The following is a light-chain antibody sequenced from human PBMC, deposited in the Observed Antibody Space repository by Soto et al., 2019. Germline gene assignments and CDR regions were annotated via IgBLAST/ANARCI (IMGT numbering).Light chain of an antibody. CDR3: QQRSYPIT. V-gene: IGKV3-11*01. CDR2: GAS. Sequence: EIVLTQSPGTLSLSPGERATLSCRASQSVSSRLAWYQQKPGQAPRLLISGASSRATGIPDRFSGSGSGTDFTLTISSLEPEDFAVYYCQQRSYPITFGQGTRLEIK. J-gene: IGKJ5*01. CDR1: QSVSSR.